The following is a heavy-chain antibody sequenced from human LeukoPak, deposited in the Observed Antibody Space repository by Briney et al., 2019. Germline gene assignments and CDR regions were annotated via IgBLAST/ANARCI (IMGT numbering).Heavy chain of an antibody. CDR3: ASGSGYPYYFDS. CDR2: ISTYNGNT. J-gene: IGHJ4*02. V-gene: IGHV1-18*01. Sequence: GASVKVSCKASGYTFTSYGISWVRQAPGQGLEWVGWISTYNGNTNYAQKLQGRVTMTTDTFTSTAYMELRSLRSDDTAVYYCASGSGYPYYFDSWGQGTLVTVSS. D-gene: IGHD3-22*01. CDR1: GYTFTSYG.